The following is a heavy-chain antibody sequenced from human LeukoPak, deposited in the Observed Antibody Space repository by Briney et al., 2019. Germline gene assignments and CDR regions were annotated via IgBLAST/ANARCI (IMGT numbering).Heavy chain of an antibody. Sequence: SETLSLTCTVSGGSISSYYWSWIRQPPGKGLEWIGYIYYSGSTNYNPSLKSRVTISVDTSKNQFSLKLSSVTAADTAVYYCASMVWGGSGYYADYWGQGTLVTVSS. J-gene: IGHJ4*02. V-gene: IGHV4-59*01. D-gene: IGHD3-22*01. CDR1: GGSISSYY. CDR2: IYYSGST. CDR3: ASMVWGGSGYYADY.